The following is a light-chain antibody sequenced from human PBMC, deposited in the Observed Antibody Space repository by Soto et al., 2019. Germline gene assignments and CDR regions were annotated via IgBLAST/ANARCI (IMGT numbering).Light chain of an antibody. CDR1: QTVISGD. CDR2: GAS. CDR3: QLYDYSTWT. Sequence: PGERATLSCRASQTVISGDSAWYQQKPGQAPRLLIFGASYRAPGIPDRFSGGGSGTDFTLTISRMEAEDFAVYYCQLYDYSTWTFGQCTKGDIK. J-gene: IGKJ1*01. V-gene: IGKV3-20*01.